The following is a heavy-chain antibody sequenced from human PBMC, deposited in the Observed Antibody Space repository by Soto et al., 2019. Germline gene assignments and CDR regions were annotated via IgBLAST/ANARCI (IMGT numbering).Heavy chain of an antibody. D-gene: IGHD6-19*01. CDR1: GFSLSTSGLG. CDR2: IYWNDDK. CDR3: AHRPSGWYLFDY. J-gene: IGHJ4*02. Sequence: QITLKESGPTLVRPTQPLTLTCTFSGFSLSTSGLGVGWIRQPPGKALEWLALIYWNDDKRYSPSLKARLTITKDTSKNHVVLTMTNMDPVDTATYYCAHRPSGWYLFDYWGQGTLVTVSS. V-gene: IGHV2-5*01.